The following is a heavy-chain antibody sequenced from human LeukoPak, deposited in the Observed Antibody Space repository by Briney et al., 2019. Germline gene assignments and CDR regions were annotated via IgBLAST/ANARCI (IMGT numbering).Heavy chain of an antibody. D-gene: IGHD5-24*01. CDR1: GGSISSYY. CDR3: AGKEIYMYYFDY. J-gene: IGHJ4*02. Sequence: SETLSLTCTVSGGSISSYYWSWIRQPPGKGLEWIGYIYYSGSTNYNPSLKSRVTISVDTSKNQFSLKLSSVTAADTAVYYCAGKEIYMYYFDYWGQGTLVTVSS. CDR2: IYYSGST. V-gene: IGHV4-59*01.